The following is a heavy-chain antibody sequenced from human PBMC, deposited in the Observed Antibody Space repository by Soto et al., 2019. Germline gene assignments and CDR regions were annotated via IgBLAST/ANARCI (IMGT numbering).Heavy chain of an antibody. V-gene: IGHV1-2*04. CDR2: INPNSGGT. D-gene: IGHD3-3*01. CDR3: ARAARAPDLRFLEWSSGGPDFYGMDV. J-gene: IGHJ6*02. Sequence: ASVKVSCKASGYTFTGYYMHWVRQAPGQGLEWMGWINPNSGGTNYAQKFQGWVTMTRDTSISTAYMELSRLRSDDTAVYYCARAARAPDLRFLEWSSGGPDFYGMDVWGQGTTVTVSS. CDR1: GYTFTGYY.